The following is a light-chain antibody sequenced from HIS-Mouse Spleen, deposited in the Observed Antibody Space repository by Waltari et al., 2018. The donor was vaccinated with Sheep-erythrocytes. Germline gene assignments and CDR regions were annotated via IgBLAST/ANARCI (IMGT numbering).Light chain of an antibody. CDR3: SSYAGSNNWV. CDR1: SRDVGRYNY. V-gene: IGLV2-8*01. J-gene: IGLJ3*02. CDR2: EVS. Sequence: QSALTQPPSASGSPGPSVTIPCPGTSRDVGRYNYVSWYQQHPGKAPKLMIYEVSKRPSGVPDRFSGSKSGNTASLTVSGLQAEDEADYYCSSYAGSNNWVFGGGTKLTVL.